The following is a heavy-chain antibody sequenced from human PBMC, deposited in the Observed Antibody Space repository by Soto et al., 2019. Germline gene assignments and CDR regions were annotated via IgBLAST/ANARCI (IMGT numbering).Heavy chain of an antibody. V-gene: IGHV3-23*01. CDR2: VGSDGGST. Sequence: EVQLLESGGGLVQPGGSLRLSCAASEFTFTSYAMSWVRQAPGKGLEWVSAVGSDGGSTYYADSVRGRFTVSRDNSQNTLDLQMNNLRAEDTGVYYCAKDVCGSGTFCHFDYWGEGTLVTVSS. CDR1: EFTFTSYA. J-gene: IGHJ4*02. CDR3: AKDVCGSGTFCHFDY. D-gene: IGHD3-10*01.